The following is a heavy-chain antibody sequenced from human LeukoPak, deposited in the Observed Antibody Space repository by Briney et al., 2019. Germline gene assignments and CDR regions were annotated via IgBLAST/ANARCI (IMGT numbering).Heavy chain of an antibody. J-gene: IGHJ4*02. V-gene: IGHV3-23*01. CDR1: GFTFTSHP. Sequence: WGYLRLSCAASGFTFTSHPIIRFPQAPGKGLEWVSSITGSGSSIYYADSVKGRFTISRDNSKNTLYLQMSSLRAEDTAIYYCAKGLVAYSWYYSDYWGQGTLVTVSS. CDR3: AKGLVAYSWYYSDY. D-gene: IGHD5-12*01. CDR2: ITGSGSSI.